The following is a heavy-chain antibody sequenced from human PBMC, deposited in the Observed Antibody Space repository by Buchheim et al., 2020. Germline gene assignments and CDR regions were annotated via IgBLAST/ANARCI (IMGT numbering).Heavy chain of an antibody. CDR2: ISYDGSNK. CDR3: ARIIDVLSYYYYYGMDV. CDR1: GFTFSSYA. Sequence: QVQLVESGGGVVQPGRSLRLSCAASGFTFSSYAMHWVRQAPGKGLEWEAVISYDGSNKYYADSVKGRFTISRDNSKNRLYLQMNSLRAEDTAVYYCARIIDVLSYYYYYGMDVWGQGTT. D-gene: IGHD2/OR15-2a*01. V-gene: IGHV3-30-3*01. J-gene: IGHJ6*02.